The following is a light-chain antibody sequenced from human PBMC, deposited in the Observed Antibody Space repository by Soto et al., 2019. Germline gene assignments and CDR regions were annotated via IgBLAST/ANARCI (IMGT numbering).Light chain of an antibody. CDR1: NSARVNYNL. CDR3: CSSVSGSHFDVP. Sequence: QSALTQPASVAGTPGQSITLAGIGTNSARVNYNLGSWYHQRPGQAPRLVMYKSIPRPSGVSARLSGSKSGNTASLTIPALHAEHEGDFYCCSSVSGSHFDVPFGGGTK. CDR2: KSI. J-gene: IGLJ3*02. V-gene: IGLV2-23*02.